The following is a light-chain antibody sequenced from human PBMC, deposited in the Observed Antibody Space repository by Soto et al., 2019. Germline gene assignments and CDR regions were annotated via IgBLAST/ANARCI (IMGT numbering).Light chain of an antibody. CDR1: ESVSSH. Sequence: EIVLTQTPATLSVSPGQRATLSCMASESVSSHLAWYQQKPGQAPRLLIYDSSTRATGIPARFSGSESGTEFTLTISSLQSEDFAVYYCHHYHNWPMTFGQGTRLEI. J-gene: IGKJ5*01. V-gene: IGKV3-15*01. CDR2: DSS. CDR3: HHYHNWPMT.